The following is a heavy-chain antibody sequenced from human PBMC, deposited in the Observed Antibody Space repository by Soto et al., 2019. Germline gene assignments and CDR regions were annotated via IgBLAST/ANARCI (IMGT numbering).Heavy chain of an antibody. CDR3: ARHTHGGDYEVISRAGFDP. V-gene: IGHV4-39*01. J-gene: IGHJ5*02. CDR1: GGSISSSSYY. D-gene: IGHD4-17*01. CDR2: IYYSGST. Sequence: QLQLQESGPGLVKPSETLSLTCTVSGGSISSSSYYWGWIRQPPGKGLEWIGSIYYSGSTYYNPPLKSRVTIAVDTSNNQFSLKLSSVTAADTGVYYCARHTHGGDYEVISRAGFDPWGQGTLVTVSS.